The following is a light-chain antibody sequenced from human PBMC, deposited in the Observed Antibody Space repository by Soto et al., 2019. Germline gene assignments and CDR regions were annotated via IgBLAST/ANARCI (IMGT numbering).Light chain of an antibody. CDR3: QQGHNWPLT. CDR1: QSINSE. CDR2: GAS. Sequence: EIVMTQSPATLSLSPGERAALSCRASQSINSELAWYQQKPGQPPRLLIYGASTRATGVPARFTGSESGSEFTLTNSGLQSEDFAVYYCQQGHNWPLTSGQGTRLEI. V-gene: IGKV3-15*01. J-gene: IGKJ2*01.